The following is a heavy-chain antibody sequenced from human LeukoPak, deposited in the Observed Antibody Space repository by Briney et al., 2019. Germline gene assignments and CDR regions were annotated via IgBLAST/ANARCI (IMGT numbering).Heavy chain of an antibody. J-gene: IGHJ4*02. D-gene: IGHD5-12*01. CDR1: GYTFTSYG. CDR2: ISAYNGNT. Sequence: ASVKVSCKASGYTFTSYGISWVRQAPGQGLEWMGWISAYNGNTDYAQKLQGRVTMTTDTSTSTAYMELRSLRSDDTAVYYCARDSEYSGYDWLYYFDYCGQGTLVTVSS. V-gene: IGHV1-18*01. CDR3: ARDSEYSGYDWLYYFDY.